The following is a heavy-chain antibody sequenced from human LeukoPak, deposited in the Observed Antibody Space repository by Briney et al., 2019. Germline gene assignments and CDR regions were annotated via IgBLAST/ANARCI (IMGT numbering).Heavy chain of an antibody. CDR1: GYTFTSYD. Sequence: GALVKVSCKASGYTFTSYDINWVRQATGQGLEWMGWMNPNSGNTGYAQKFQGRVTITRNTSISTAYMELSSLRSEDTAVYYCARRGPMAARRGNWFDPWGQGTLVTVSS. CDR3: ARRGPMAARRGNWFDP. J-gene: IGHJ5*02. D-gene: IGHD6-6*01. V-gene: IGHV1-8*03. CDR2: MNPNSGNT.